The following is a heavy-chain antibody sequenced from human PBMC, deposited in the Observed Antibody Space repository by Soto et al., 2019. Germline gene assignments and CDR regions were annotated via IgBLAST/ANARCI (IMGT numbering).Heavy chain of an antibody. Sequence: PGGSLRLSCAASGFTFSSYWMSWVRQAPGKGLEWVANIKQDGSEKYYVDSVKGRFTISRDNAKNSLYLQMNSLRAKDTAVYYCARWGRWLANYYYYGMDVWGQGTTVTVSS. CDR2: IKQDGSEK. CDR3: ARWGRWLANYYYYGMDV. J-gene: IGHJ6*02. CDR1: GFTFSSYW. V-gene: IGHV3-7*03. D-gene: IGHD6-19*01.